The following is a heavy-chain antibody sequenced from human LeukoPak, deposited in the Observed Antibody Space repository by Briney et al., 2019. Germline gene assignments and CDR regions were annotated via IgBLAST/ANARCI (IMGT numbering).Heavy chain of an antibody. CDR1: GFTFSSCS. D-gene: IGHD4-17*01. J-gene: IGHJ3*02. V-gene: IGHV3-21*01. CDR3: ARGGARLRDGAFDI. Sequence: GGSLRLSCAASGFTFSSCSMNWVRQAPGKGLEWVSSISSSSSYIYYADSVKGRFTISRDNAKNSLYLQMNSLRAEDTAVYYCARGGARLRDGAFDIWGQGTMVTVSS. CDR2: ISSSSSYI.